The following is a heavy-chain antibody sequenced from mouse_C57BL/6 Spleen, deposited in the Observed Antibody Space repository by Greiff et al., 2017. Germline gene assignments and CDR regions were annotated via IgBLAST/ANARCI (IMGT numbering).Heavy chain of an antibody. D-gene: IGHD2-14*01. CDR1: GFTFSDYG. Sequence: EVQGVESGGGLVKPGGSLKLSCAASGFTFSDYGMHWVRQAPGTGLEWVAYISSGSSTIYYADPVKGRFTISRDNAKNTLVRQMTSLRSEDTARYYCARRGYTGAMDYWGQGTSVTVSS. CDR3: ARRGYTGAMDY. J-gene: IGHJ4*01. V-gene: IGHV5-17*01. CDR2: ISSGSSTI.